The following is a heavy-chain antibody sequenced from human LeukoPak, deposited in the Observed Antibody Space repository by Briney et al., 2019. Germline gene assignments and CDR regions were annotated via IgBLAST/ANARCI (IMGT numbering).Heavy chain of an antibody. CDR3: ARENSSSSDWFDP. CDR1: GYSISSGYY. J-gene: IGHJ5*02. Sequence: WETLSLTCTVSGYSISSGYYWGWIRQPPGKGLEWIGSIYHSGSTYYNPSLKSRVTISVDTSKNQFSLKLSSVTAADTAVYYCARENSSSSDWFDPWGQGTLVTVSS. V-gene: IGHV4-38-2*02. D-gene: IGHD6-6*01. CDR2: IYHSGST.